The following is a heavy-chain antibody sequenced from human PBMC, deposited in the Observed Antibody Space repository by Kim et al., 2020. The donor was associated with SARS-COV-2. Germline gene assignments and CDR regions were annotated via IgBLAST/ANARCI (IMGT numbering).Heavy chain of an antibody. CDR1: GYTFTSYY. Sequence: ASVKVSCKASGYTFTSYYMHWVRQAPGQGLEWMGIINPSGGSTSNAQKFQGRVTMTRDTSTSTVYMELSSLRSEDTAVYYCARGSPVYYDILTGYYRDYWGQGTLVTVYS. CDR3: ARGSPVYYDILTGYYRDY. CDR2: INPSGGST. J-gene: IGHJ4*02. V-gene: IGHV1-46*01. D-gene: IGHD3-9*01.